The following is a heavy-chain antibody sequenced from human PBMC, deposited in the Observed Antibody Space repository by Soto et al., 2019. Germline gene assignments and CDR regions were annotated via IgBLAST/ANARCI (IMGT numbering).Heavy chain of an antibody. D-gene: IGHD2-2*01. Sequence: LRLSCAASGFTFDRYGMHWVRQAPGKGLEWVAVIWSDGSTEYYADSVKGRFTISRDNSKNTMYLQMNSLRGEDTGVYYCARGRIPSAIFDWLDPWGPGTMVTVSS. CDR2: IWSDGSTE. V-gene: IGHV3-33*01. CDR3: ARGRIPSAIFDWLDP. CDR1: GFTFDRYG. J-gene: IGHJ5*02.